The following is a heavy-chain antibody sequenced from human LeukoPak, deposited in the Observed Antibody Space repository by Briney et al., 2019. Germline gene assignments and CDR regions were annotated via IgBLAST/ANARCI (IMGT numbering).Heavy chain of an antibody. V-gene: IGHV3-48*02. CDR1: GFTFSSYS. CDR2: ISSSSSTI. J-gene: IGHJ6*02. CDR3: ARALSMTTVTTVYYYGMDV. Sequence: PGGSLRLSCAASGFTFSSYSMNWVRQAPGKGLEWVSYISSSSSTIYYADSVKSRFTISRDNAKNSLYLQMNSLRDEDTAVYYCARALSMTTVTTVYYYGMDVWGQGTTVTVSS. D-gene: IGHD4-17*01.